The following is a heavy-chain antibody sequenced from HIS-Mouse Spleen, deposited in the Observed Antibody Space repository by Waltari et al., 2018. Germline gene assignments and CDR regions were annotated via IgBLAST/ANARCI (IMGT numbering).Heavy chain of an antibody. Sequence: QVQLQELGPGLVKPSQTLSLTCTVSGGSISSGGYYWSWIRQHPGKGLEWIGYIYYSGSTYYNPSLKSRVTIAVDTSKNQFSLKLSSVTAADTAVYYCATRPAITGLYYFDYWGQGTLVTVSS. CDR1: GGSISSGGYY. D-gene: IGHD1-20*01. V-gene: IGHV4-31*03. CDR3: ATRPAITGLYYFDY. J-gene: IGHJ4*02. CDR2: IYYSGST.